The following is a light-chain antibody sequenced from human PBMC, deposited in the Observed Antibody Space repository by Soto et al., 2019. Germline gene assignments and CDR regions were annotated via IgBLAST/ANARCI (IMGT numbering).Light chain of an antibody. CDR2: EVT. J-gene: IGLJ2*01. CDR3: SSYAGSNTP. V-gene: IGLV2-23*02. CDR1: SSDVGSYNL. Sequence: QSVLTQPASVSGSPGQSITISCTGTSSDVGSYNLVSWYQQHPGKAPKLMIYEVTKRPSGVSDRFSGSKSGNTASLTISGLQAEDEADYYCSSYAGSNTPFGGGTKLTVL.